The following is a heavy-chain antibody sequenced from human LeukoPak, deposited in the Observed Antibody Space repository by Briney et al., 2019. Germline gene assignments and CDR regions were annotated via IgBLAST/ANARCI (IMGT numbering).Heavy chain of an antibody. V-gene: IGHV4-4*02. Sequence: TSGTLSLTCAVSGGSISSSNWWTWVRQPPGKGLEWIGEISSHSGSTNYNPSLKSRVTISVDTSKNQFSLKLSSVTAADTAVYYCARRERYGYAFDIWGQGTMVTVSS. D-gene: IGHD3-10*01. CDR1: GGSISSSNW. CDR2: ISSHSGST. CDR3: ARRERYGYAFDI. J-gene: IGHJ3*02.